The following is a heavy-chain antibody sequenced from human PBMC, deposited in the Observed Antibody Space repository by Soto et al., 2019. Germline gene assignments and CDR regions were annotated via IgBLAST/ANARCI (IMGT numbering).Heavy chain of an antibody. Sequence: QVQLVESGGGVVQPGRSLRLSCAASGFTFSSYAMHWVRQAPGKGLEWVAVISYDGNNKYYADSVKGRFTISRDNSQNTLYLQMNSLRAEDTAVYYCARAGCDGGSCYTLVGLRYGMDVWGQGTTVTVSS. CDR3: ARAGCDGGSCYTLVGLRYGMDV. CDR2: ISYDGNNK. D-gene: IGHD2-15*01. V-gene: IGHV3-30-3*01. CDR1: GFTFSSYA. J-gene: IGHJ6*02.